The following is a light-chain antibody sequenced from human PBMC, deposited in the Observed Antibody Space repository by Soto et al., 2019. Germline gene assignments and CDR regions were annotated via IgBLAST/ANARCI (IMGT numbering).Light chain of an antibody. J-gene: IGKJ5*01. CDR1: QSVSSY. CDR2: DAS. CDR3: QQRSNWPIT. Sequence: EIVLTQSPATLSLSPGERATLSCRASQSVSSYLAWYQQKPGQAPRLLIYDASNRPTAIPARFSGSGSGTDFTLTISSLEPEDFALYYCQQRSNWPITFGQGTRLEIK. V-gene: IGKV3-11*01.